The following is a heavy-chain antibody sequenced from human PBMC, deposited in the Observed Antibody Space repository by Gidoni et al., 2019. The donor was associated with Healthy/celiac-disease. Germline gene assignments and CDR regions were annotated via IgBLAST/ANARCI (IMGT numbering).Heavy chain of an antibody. Sequence: EVQLVESGGGLVQPGRSLRLSCAASGFTFDDYAMHWVRQAPGKGLGWVSGISWNSGSIGYADSVKGRFTISRDNAKNSLYLQMNSLRAEDTALYYCAKAIDYSRSGYFDYWGQGTLVTVSS. J-gene: IGHJ4*02. V-gene: IGHV3-9*01. CDR2: ISWNSGSI. CDR1: GFTFDDYA. CDR3: AKAIDYSRSGYFDY. D-gene: IGHD4-4*01.